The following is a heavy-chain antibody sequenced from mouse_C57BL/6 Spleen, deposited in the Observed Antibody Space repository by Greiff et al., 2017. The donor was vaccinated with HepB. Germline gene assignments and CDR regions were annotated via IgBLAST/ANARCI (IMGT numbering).Heavy chain of an antibody. D-gene: IGHD2-3*01. V-gene: IGHV1-15*01. CDR3: TSDGFHFDY. Sequence: QVQLQQSGAELVRPGASVTLSCKASGYTFTDYEMHWVKQTPVHGLEWIGAIDPETGGTAYNQKFKGKAILTADKSSSTAYMELRSLTSEDSAVYYCTSDGFHFDYWGQGTTLTVSS. J-gene: IGHJ2*01. CDR1: GYTFTDYE. CDR2: IDPETGGT.